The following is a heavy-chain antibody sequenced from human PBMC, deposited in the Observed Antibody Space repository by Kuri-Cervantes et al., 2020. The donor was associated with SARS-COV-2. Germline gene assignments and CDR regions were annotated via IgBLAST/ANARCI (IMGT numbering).Heavy chain of an antibody. CDR3: ARCDDLNLAYFDY. J-gene: IGHJ4*02. CDR2: IIPIFGIA. D-gene: IGHD1-1*01. Sequence: SVKVSCKASGYTFTGYYMHWVRQAPGQRLEWMGGIIPIFGIANYAQKFQGRVTITADKSTSTAYMELSSLRSEDTAVYYCARCDDLNLAYFDYWGQGTLVTVSS. CDR1: GYTFTGYY. V-gene: IGHV1-69*10.